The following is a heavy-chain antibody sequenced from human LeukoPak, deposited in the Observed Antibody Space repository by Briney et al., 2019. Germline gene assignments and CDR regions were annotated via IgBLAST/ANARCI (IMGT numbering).Heavy chain of an antibody. J-gene: IGHJ4*02. V-gene: IGHV1-18*01. CDR2: ISAYNGNT. Sequence: ASVKVSCKASGYTFTSYGISWVRQAPGQGLEWMGWISAYNGNTNYAQKLQGRVTMPTDTSTSTAYMELRSLRSDDTAVYYCARVASSGWYGGGVFDYWGQGTLVTVSS. CDR1: GYTFTSYG. CDR3: ARVASSGWYGGGVFDY. D-gene: IGHD6-19*01.